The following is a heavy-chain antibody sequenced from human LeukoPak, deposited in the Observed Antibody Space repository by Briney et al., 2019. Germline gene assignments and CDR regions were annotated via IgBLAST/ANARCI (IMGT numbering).Heavy chain of an antibody. CDR1: GFTFSSYA. J-gene: IGHJ4*02. V-gene: IGHV3-30-3*01. Sequence: GGSLRLSCAASGFTFSSYAMHWVRQAPGKGLEWVAVISYDGSNKYYADSVKGRFTISRDNSKNTLYLQMNSLRAEDTAVYYCARRDIAVAGLTYWGQGTLVTVSS. CDR3: ARRDIAVAGLTY. D-gene: IGHD6-19*01. CDR2: ISYDGSNK.